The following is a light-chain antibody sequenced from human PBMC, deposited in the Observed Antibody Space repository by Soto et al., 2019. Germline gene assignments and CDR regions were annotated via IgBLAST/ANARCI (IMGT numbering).Light chain of an antibody. J-gene: IGLJ1*01. CDR1: SSDVGDYKY. CDR3: SSYTSSSTYV. V-gene: IGLV2-14*01. Sequence: QSALTQPASVSGSPGQSITISCTGISSDVGDYKYVSWYQQDPGKAPKLIIYEASNRPSGVSHRFSGSKSGNTASLTISGLQAEDEAEYYCSSYTSSSTYVFGTGTKLTVL. CDR2: EAS.